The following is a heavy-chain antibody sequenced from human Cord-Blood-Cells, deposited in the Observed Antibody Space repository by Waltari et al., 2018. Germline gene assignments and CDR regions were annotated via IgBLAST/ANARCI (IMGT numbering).Heavy chain of an antibody. CDR1: GGSIRSSSYY. CDR2: IYYSGST. V-gene: IGHV4-39*01. J-gene: IGHJ4*02. Sequence: QLQLQESGPGLVKPSATLSPTCTVSGGSIRSSSYYWGWIRQPPGKGLEWIGSIYYSGSTYYNPSLKSRVTISVDTSKNQFSLKLSSVTAADTAVYYCARQSSYVDYWGQGTLVTVSS. CDR3: ARQSSYVDY.